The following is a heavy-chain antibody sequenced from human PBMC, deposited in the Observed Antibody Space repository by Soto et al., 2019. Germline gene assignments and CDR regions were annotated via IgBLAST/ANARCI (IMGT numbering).Heavy chain of an antibody. CDR2: IWYYGSNK. J-gene: IGHJ3*02. CDR3: ASDLEWLSADATDAFDI. CDR1: GFTFSSYG. V-gene: IGHV3-33*01. D-gene: IGHD3-3*01. Sequence: QVQLVESGGGVVQPGRSLRLSCAASGFTFSSYGMHWVRQAPGKGLDWLAVIWYYGSNKYYADSVKGRFTISRDNSKTTVSRQTNGLRAEDKAVYYCASDLEWLSADATDAFDIWGQGPMVTVSS.